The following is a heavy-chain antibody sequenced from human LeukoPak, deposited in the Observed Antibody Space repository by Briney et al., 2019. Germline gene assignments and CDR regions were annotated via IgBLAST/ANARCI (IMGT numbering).Heavy chain of an antibody. CDR3: ARGGLSITIFGVVYMDV. D-gene: IGHD3-3*01. J-gene: IGHJ6*03. CDR1: GFTFDDYA. Sequence: GGSLRLSCAASGFTFDDYAMHWVRQAPGKGLEWVSGISWNSGSIGYADSVKGRFTISRDNAKNSLYLQMNSLRAEDTAVYYCARGGLSITIFGVVYMDVWGKGATVTVSS. CDR2: ISWNSGSI. V-gene: IGHV3-9*01.